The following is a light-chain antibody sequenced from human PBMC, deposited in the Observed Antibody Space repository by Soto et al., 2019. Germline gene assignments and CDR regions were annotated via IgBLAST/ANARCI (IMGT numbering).Light chain of an antibody. Sequence: QAVVTQPPSVSGAPGQRVTISCTGSSSDIGAGFDVHWYQHLPGTAPKLLIYGNTNRPSGVPGRFSGSKSGTSASLVITGLQAEDEADYYCQSYENSRTGFYVFGTGTKLTVL. V-gene: IGLV1-40*01. CDR1: SSDIGAGFD. CDR3: QSYENSRTGFYV. CDR2: GNT. J-gene: IGLJ1*01.